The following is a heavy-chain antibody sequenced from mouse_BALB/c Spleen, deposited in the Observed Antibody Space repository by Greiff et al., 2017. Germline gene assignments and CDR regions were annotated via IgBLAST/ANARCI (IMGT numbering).Heavy chain of an antibody. Sequence: EVKLVESGGGLVQPGGSMKLSCVASGFTFSNYWMNWVRQSPEKGLEWVAEIRLKSNNYATHYAESVKGRFTISRDDSKSSVYLQMNNLRAEDTGIYYCTRRGYYYGSSYPYYAMDYWGQGTSVTVSS. CDR2: IRLKSNNYAT. D-gene: IGHD1-1*01. CDR1: GFTFSNYW. J-gene: IGHJ4*01. CDR3: TRRGYYYGSSYPYYAMDY. V-gene: IGHV6-6*02.